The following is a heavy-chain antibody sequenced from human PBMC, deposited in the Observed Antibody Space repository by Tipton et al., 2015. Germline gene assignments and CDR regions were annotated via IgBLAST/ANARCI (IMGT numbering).Heavy chain of an antibody. V-gene: IGHV4-59*01. CDR1: GGSIRTYY. D-gene: IGHD3-22*01. Sequence: LRLSCTVSGGSIRTYYWVWVRQPPGRGLESLGYIYHSGRTNYNPSLRSRLTMSVDSSKNQFSLRLSSATAADTAVYYCARASIIQGYYHDSSRYYLFNSWGQGTLVTVSS. CDR2: IYHSGRT. J-gene: IGHJ1*01. CDR3: ARASIIQGYYHDSSRYYLFNS.